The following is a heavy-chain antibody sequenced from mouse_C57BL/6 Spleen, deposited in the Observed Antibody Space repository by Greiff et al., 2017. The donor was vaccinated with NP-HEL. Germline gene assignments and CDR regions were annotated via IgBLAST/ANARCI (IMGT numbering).Heavy chain of an antibody. V-gene: IGHV1-39*01. J-gene: IGHJ3*01. CDR2: INPTYGTT. Sequence: EVQLQQSGPELVKPGASVKISCKASGYSFTDYNMNWVKQSHGKSLEWIGVINPTYGTTSYNQKFKGKATLTVAKSSSTAYKQLNSLTSEDSSVDYCASPYYYGCSYLSWFADWGQGTLVTVSA. D-gene: IGHD1-1*01. CDR3: ASPYYYGCSYLSWFAD. CDR1: GYSFTDYN.